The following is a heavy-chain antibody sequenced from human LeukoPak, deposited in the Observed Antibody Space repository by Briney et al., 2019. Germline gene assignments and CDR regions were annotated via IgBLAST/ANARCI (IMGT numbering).Heavy chain of an antibody. CDR1: GGSISSGSYY. V-gene: IGHV4-61*02. CDR3: ARGNYSHHPAYYYYYMDV. Sequence: PSETLSLTCTVSGGSISSGSYYWSWIRQPAGKGLEWIGRIYTSGSTNYNPSLKSRVTISVDTSKNQFSLKLSSVTAADTAVYYCARGNYSHHPAYYYYYMDVWGKGTTVTVSS. J-gene: IGHJ6*03. CDR2: IYTSGST. D-gene: IGHD1-7*01.